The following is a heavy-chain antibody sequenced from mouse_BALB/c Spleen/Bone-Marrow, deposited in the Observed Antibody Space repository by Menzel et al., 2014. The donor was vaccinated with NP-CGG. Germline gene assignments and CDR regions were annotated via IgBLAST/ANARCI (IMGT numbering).Heavy chain of an antibody. CDR3: ARSGGYQPLYAMDY. Sequence: LVESGASVKVSCKASGYSFTDYNMYWVKQSHGKSLEWIGYIDPYNGGTSYNQKFKGKATLTVDKSSSTAFMHLNSLTSEDSAVYYCARSGGYQPLYAMDYWGQGTSVTVSS. J-gene: IGHJ4*01. V-gene: IGHV1S135*01. CDR2: IDPYNGGT. CDR1: GYSFTDYN. D-gene: IGHD2-2*01.